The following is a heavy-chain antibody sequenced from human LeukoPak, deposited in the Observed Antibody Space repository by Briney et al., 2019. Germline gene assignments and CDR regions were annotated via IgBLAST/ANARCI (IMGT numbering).Heavy chain of an antibody. CDR2: IYYSGST. J-gene: IGHJ5*02. D-gene: IGHD3-22*01. V-gene: IGHV4-38-2*02. CDR1: GYSISNTYY. Sequence: SETLSLTCTVSGYSISNTYYWGWIRQPPGKGLEWIGSIYYSGSTLYNPSLKSRVTMSIDTSKDQFSLKLSSVTAADTAVYYCARQGGGYDGSGYWHWFDPWGQGTLVTVSS. CDR3: ARQGGGYDGSGYWHWFDP.